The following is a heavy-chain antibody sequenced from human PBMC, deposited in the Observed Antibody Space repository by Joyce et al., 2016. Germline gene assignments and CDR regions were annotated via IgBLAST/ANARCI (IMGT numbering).Heavy chain of an antibody. Sequence: SGFSFNYYIMNWVRQAPGKGLECISYITSTGSTRFYADSVKDRFTISRDNAKNSLYLQMTSLRDEDTAVYYCTRRNEGNFLLDYWGQGTLVTVSS. CDR2: ITSTGSTR. CDR1: GFSFNYYI. CDR3: TRRNEGNFLLDY. J-gene: IGHJ4*02. V-gene: IGHV3-48*02. D-gene: IGHD1-7*01.